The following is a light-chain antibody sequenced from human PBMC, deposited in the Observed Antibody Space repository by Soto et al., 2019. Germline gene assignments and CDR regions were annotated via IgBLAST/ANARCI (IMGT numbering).Light chain of an antibody. J-gene: IGKJ5*01. CDR1: QSLLHSNGYNY. V-gene: IGKV2-28*01. CDR2: LGS. CDR3: MQPLQPPIT. Sequence: DIVLTQSPLSLPVTPGEPASISCRSSQSLLHSNGYNYLDWYLQKPGQSPQLLIYLGSNRASGVPDRFSGSGSGTDFTLTISRVEAEDVGVYYCMQPLQPPITFGQGTRLEIK.